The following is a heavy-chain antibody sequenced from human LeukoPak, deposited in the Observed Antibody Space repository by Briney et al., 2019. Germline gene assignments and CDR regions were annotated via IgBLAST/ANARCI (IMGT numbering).Heavy chain of an antibody. CDR1: GFTVSDNY. CDR3: AKGVRDDFDP. Sequence: GGSLRLSCAASGFTVSDNYMSWVRQAPGKGLEWASAISGSGGTTYYADSVKGRFTISRDNSKNTLYLQMNSLRAEDTAVYYCAKGVRDDFDPWGQGTLVTVSS. CDR2: ISGSGGTT. V-gene: IGHV3-23*01. D-gene: IGHD3-10*01. J-gene: IGHJ5*02.